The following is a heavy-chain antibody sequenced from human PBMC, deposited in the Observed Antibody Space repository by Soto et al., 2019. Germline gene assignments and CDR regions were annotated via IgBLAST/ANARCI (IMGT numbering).Heavy chain of an antibody. J-gene: IGHJ4*02. CDR2: IYWDDDK. Sequence: QITLKESGPTLVKPTQTLTLTCTFSGFSLSTSGVGVGWIRQPPGKALEWLALIYWDDDKRYSPSLKSRLTITKRPSKNQVVLTVTNIDPVDTATYYCAHCQWLVGLRSFDYWGQGTLVTVSS. CDR3: AHCQWLVGLRSFDY. V-gene: IGHV2-5*02. CDR1: GFSLSTSGVG. D-gene: IGHD6-19*01.